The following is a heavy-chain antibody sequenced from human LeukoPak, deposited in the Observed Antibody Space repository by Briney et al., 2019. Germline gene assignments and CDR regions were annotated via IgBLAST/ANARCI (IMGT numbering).Heavy chain of an antibody. CDR1: GGSFSGYY. Sequence: PSETLSLTCAVYGGSFSGYYWSWIRQPPGKGLEWIGEINHSGSTNYNPSLKSRVTISVDTSKNQFSLKLSSVTAADTVVYYCARHSLDTAMAYDYWGQGTLVTVSS. V-gene: IGHV4-34*01. J-gene: IGHJ4*02. CDR2: INHSGST. D-gene: IGHD5-18*01. CDR3: ARHSLDTAMAYDY.